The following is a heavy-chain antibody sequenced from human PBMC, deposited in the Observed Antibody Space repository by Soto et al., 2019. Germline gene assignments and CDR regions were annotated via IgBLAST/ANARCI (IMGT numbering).Heavy chain of an antibody. J-gene: IGHJ4*02. Sequence: PGGSLRLSCVASGFTFSSYSLNWVRQAPGKGLEWVSYISSSSSYIYYADSVKGRFTISRDNAKNSLYLQMNSLRAEDTAVYYCARDNRIPFDYWGQGTLVTVSS. CDR2: ISSSSSYI. CDR1: GFTFSSYS. CDR3: ARDNRIPFDY. V-gene: IGHV3-21*01.